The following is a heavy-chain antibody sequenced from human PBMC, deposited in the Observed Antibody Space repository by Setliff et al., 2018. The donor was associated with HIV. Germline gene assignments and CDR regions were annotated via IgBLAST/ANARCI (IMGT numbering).Heavy chain of an antibody. CDR3: ARAGYNLWSGYDAFDV. Sequence: SETLSLTCTLSGASISSHYWSWIRQAPGKGLEWVGSVDFRGSSSANPSLKSRLMISVDTSKNRLSLKLTSVTAADTAVYFCARAGYNLWSGYDAFDVWGQGTLVTVSS. CDR1: GASISSHY. D-gene: IGHD3-3*01. V-gene: IGHV4-59*11. CDR2: VDFRGSS. J-gene: IGHJ3*01.